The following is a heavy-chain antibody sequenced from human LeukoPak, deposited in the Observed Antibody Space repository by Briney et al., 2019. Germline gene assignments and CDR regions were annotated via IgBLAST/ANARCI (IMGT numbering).Heavy chain of an antibody. V-gene: IGHV3-23*01. CDR3: AKVPYCSSTSCYSYYYYYYMDV. J-gene: IGHJ6*03. CDR2: ISGSGGST. CDR1: GFTFSSYA. Sequence: PGGSLRLSCAASGFTFSSYAMSWSRQAPGKGLEWVSAISGSGGSTYYADSVKGRFTISRDNSKNTLYLQMNSLRAEDTAVYYCAKVPYCSSTSCYSYYYYYYMDVWGKGTTVTVSS. D-gene: IGHD2-2*01.